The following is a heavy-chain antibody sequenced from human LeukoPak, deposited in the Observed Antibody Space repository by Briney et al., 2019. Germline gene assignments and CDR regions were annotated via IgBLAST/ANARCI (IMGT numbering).Heavy chain of an antibody. J-gene: IGHJ5*02. D-gene: IGHD1-26*01. V-gene: IGHV1-2*02. CDR3: ARDWDFRGNWFDP. CDR2: INPNSGGT. CDR1: GYTFTGYY. Sequence: GASVKVSCKASGYTFTGYYMHWVRQAPGRGLEWMGWINPNSGGTNYAQKFQGRVTMTRDTSISTAYMELSRLRSDDTAVYYCARDWDFRGNWFDPWGQGTLVTVSS.